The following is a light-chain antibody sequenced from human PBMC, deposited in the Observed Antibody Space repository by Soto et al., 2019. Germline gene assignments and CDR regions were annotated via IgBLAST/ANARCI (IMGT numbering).Light chain of an antibody. CDR3: QQSYSPLWT. Sequence: DIQMTQSPSSLSASVGDRVTITCRASQTISSYLNWYQQKPGKAPKLLIYAASTLQSGVPSRFSGSGSVTDFTLTISSLQPEDFATYYYQQSYSPLWTFGPGTKVEIK. J-gene: IGKJ1*01. CDR2: AAS. V-gene: IGKV1-39*01. CDR1: QTISSY.